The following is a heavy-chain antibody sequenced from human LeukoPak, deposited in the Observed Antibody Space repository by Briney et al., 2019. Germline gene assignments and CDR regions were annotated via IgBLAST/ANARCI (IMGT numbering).Heavy chain of an antibody. J-gene: IGHJ6*02. V-gene: IGHV4-31*03. CDR1: GVSLSSGGYY. Sequence: SETLSLTCTVSGVSLSSGGYYWSWIPQHPGKGLEWIGYIYYSGSTFYNPSLKSRVIISIDTSKNQFSLKLSSVTAADTAVYYCASSEATTTPPPYGMDVWGQGTTVAVSS. D-gene: IGHD5-12*01. CDR2: IYYSGST. CDR3: ASSEATTTPPPYGMDV.